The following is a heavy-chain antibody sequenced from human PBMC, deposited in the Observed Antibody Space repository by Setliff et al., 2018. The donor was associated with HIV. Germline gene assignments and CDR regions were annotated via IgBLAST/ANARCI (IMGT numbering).Heavy chain of an antibody. D-gene: IGHD3-10*01. Sequence: GGSLRLSCAASGFTFNNAWMTWVRQAPGKGLEWVGHIKSKTDGGTTDYAAPVKGRFTISRDNAENSLYLQMSSLRAEDTAVYYCARKLRPGHGMDVWGQGTTVTVSS. J-gene: IGHJ6*02. CDR3: ARKLRPGHGMDV. CDR2: IKSKTDGGTT. V-gene: IGHV3-15*01. CDR1: GFTFNNAW.